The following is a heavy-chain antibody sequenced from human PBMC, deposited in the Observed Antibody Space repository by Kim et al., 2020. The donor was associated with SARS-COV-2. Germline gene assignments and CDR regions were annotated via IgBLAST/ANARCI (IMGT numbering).Heavy chain of an antibody. V-gene: IGHV3-30*18. CDR3: AKIQLGFGEEFDY. D-gene: IGHD3-10*01. J-gene: IGHJ4*02. Sequence: GGSLRLSCAASGFTFSSYGMHWVRQAPGKGLEWVAVISYDGSNKYYADSVKGRFTISRDNSKNTLYLQMNSLRAEDTAVYYCAKIQLGFGEEFDYWGQGTLVTVSS. CDR1: GFTFSSYG. CDR2: ISYDGSNK.